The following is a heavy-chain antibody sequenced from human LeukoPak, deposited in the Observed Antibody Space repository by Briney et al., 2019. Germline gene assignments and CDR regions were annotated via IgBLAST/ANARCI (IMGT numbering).Heavy chain of an antibody. CDR2: ISYDGSNK. Sequence: GGSLRLSCAASGFTFRSYAMHWVRQAPGKGLEWVAVISYDGSNKYYADSVKGRFTISRDNSKNTLYLQMNSLRAEDTAVYYCARAPYSSGWYACNDYWGQGTLVTVSS. D-gene: IGHD6-19*01. J-gene: IGHJ4*02. V-gene: IGHV3-30-3*01. CDR1: GFTFRSYA. CDR3: ARAPYSSGWYACNDY.